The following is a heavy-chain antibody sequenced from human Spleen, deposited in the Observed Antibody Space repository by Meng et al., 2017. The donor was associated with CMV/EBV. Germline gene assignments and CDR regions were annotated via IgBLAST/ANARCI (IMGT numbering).Heavy chain of an antibody. D-gene: IGHD6-13*01. CDR2: INWNGGGT. Sequence: ESLKISCTASGFTFDDYGMSWVRLAPGKGLEWVSGINWNGGGTGYADAVKGRFTISRDSAKNSLYLQMNSLRAEDTALYYCARHIAVAGTWTSRLYYYYGMDVWGQGTTVTVS. CDR3: ARHIAVAGTWTSRLYYYYGMDV. V-gene: IGHV3-20*04. CDR1: GFTFDDYG. J-gene: IGHJ6*02.